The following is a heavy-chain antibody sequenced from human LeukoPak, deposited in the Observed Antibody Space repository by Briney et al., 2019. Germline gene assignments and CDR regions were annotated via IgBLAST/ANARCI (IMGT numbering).Heavy chain of an antibody. V-gene: IGHV1-18*04. CDR3: ARSGRGTYYYFDW. CDR1: GYSFTRYG. J-gene: IGHJ4*02. CDR2: ISGSNGNT. Sequence: GASVKVSCTASGYSFTRYGMSCVRQAPGPGPEWMGWISGSNGNTNYAQKFQGRVTLTTDTSTSTAYMELRSLRSDDTAVYYCARSGRGTYYYFDWWGQGTLVTVSS. D-gene: IGHD3-10*01.